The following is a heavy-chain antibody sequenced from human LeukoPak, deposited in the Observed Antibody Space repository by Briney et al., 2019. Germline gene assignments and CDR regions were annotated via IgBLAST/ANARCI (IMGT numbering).Heavy chain of an antibody. CDR1: GGSFSGDF. D-gene: IGHD5-18*01. CDR2: INHGGST. V-gene: IGHV4-34*01. CDR3: ARVRLPPYYYYYYYMDV. J-gene: IGHJ6*03. Sequence: SETLSLTCAVYGGSFSGDFWSWIRQSPGKGLEWIGEINHGGSTTYNPSLQSRVTMSVDTSTNQISLKMTSVTAADTAIYYCARVRLPPYYYYYYYMDVWGKGTTVTVSS.